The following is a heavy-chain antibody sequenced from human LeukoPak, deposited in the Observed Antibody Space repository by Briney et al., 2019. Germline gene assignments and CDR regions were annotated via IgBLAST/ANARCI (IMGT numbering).Heavy chain of an antibody. V-gene: IGHV4-4*07. D-gene: IGHD3-9*01. J-gene: IGHJ4*02. CDR1: GGSSSTYF. CDR2: VYASGST. Sequence: SETLSLTCTVSGGSSSTYFWSWIRQPAGKGLEWIGRVYASGSTSYNPSLRSRVSVSVDRSKNQFSLSLYSVTAADTAVYYCARNARNDILTGAYYFDCWGQGTLVTVSS. CDR3: ARNARNDILTGAYYFDC.